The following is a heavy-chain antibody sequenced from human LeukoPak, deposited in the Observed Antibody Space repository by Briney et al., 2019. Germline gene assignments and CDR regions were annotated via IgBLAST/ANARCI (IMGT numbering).Heavy chain of an antibody. CDR3: AKDGTGYYDSSGYYYN. Sequence: PGRSLRLSCAASGFTFDDYAMHWVRQAPGKGLEWDSGISWNSGSIGYADSVKGRFTISRDNAKNSLYLQMNSLRAEDTALYYCAKDGTGYYDSSGYYYNWGQGTLVTVSS. V-gene: IGHV3-9*01. J-gene: IGHJ4*02. D-gene: IGHD3-22*01. CDR2: ISWNSGSI. CDR1: GFTFDDYA.